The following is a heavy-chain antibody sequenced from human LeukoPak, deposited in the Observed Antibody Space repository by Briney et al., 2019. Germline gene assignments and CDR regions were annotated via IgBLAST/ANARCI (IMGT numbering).Heavy chain of an antibody. CDR1: GGSVGSYY. V-gene: IGHV4-59*08. CDR2: IYYSGST. Sequence: SETLTLTCTVSGGSVGSYYWSWIRQPPGKGLEWIAYIYYSGSTKYNPSLKSRVTISSDRSKNQFSLKLRSVTAADTAVYYCARLQVHCGGDCYTRWFDPWGQGTLVTVSS. CDR3: ARLQVHCGGDCYTRWFDP. D-gene: IGHD2-21*02. J-gene: IGHJ5*02.